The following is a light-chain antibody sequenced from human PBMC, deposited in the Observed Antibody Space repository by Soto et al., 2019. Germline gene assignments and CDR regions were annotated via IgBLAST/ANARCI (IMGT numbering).Light chain of an antibody. Sequence: QSALTQPASVSGSPGQSITISCTGSSSDFTTYHYVSWYRQHPGKAPKLMIYEVSHRPSGVSNRFSGSKSVNTASLTISGLQAEDESDYYCGSYSSTDTPFVFGTGTKVTVL. CDR2: EVS. V-gene: IGLV2-14*01. J-gene: IGLJ1*01. CDR1: SSDFTTYHY. CDR3: GSYSSTDTPFV.